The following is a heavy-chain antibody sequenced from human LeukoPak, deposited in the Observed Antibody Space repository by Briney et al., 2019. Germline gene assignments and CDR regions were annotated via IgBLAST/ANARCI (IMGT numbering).Heavy chain of an antibody. CDR2: INHSGST. J-gene: IGHJ5*02. D-gene: IGHD6-13*01. CDR3: ARGGTVYSSSWYGSNWFDP. V-gene: IGHV4-34*01. CDR1: GGSFSGYY. Sequence: PSETLSLTCAVYGGSFSGYYWSWIRQPPGKGLEWIGEINHSGSTNYNPSLKSRVTISVDTSKNQLSLKLSSVTAADTAVYYCARGGTVYSSSWYGSNWFDPWGQGTLVTVSS.